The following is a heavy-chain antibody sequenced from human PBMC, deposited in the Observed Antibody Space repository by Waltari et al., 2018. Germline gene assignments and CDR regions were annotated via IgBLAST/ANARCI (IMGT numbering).Heavy chain of an antibody. J-gene: IGHJ5*02. V-gene: IGHV3-30*02. CDR2: REYDGYNK. CDR3: AKGPDSSHYFSNWLDP. CDR1: GFNFNNHG. D-gene: IGHD3-22*01. Sequence: QAQLVESGGGVVQPGGSLRISCAASGFNFNNHGMPWVRQAPGKGPEWGAFREYDGYNKHYAGSVKGRFTISRDSAKNTLYLQLSGLSREDTAVYSCAKGPDSSHYFSNWLDPWGQGTLVTVSS.